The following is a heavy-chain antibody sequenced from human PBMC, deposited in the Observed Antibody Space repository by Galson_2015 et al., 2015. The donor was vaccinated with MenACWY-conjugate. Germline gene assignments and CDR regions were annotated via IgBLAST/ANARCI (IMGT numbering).Heavy chain of an antibody. CDR2: IHPTSGST. J-gene: IGHJ4*02. D-gene: IGHD2/OR15-2a*01. CDR1: GYTFTRYY. CDR3: ARGGDSTSYTYSFDY. Sequence: SVKVSCKASGYTFTRYYIHWVRQAPGQGLEWMGKIHPTSGSTSHAQQFQGRVTMTRDTSTSTVYMELSSLRSEDTAVYYCARGGDSTSYTYSFDYCGQGTLVTVSS. V-gene: IGHV1-46*01.